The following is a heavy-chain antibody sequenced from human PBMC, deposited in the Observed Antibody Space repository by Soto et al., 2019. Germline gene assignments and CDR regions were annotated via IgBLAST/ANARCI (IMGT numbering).Heavy chain of an antibody. V-gene: IGHV1-69*13. J-gene: IGHJ4*02. CDR1: GGSFSTNE. D-gene: IGHD6-19*01. Sequence: SVKVSCKAYGGSFSTNEIDWVRQAPGQGLEWMGRIFPNVGTADYAQKFEGRLSIIADESTSTVFMELSRLISADTAVYFCARARYSSRWGTFDRWGQGTQVTVSA. CDR3: ARARYSSRWGTFDR. CDR2: IFPNVGTA.